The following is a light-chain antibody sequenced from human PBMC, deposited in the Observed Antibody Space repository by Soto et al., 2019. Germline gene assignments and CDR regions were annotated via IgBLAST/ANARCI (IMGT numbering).Light chain of an antibody. CDR3: QQYANSPQT. J-gene: IGKJ1*01. V-gene: IGKV3-20*01. CDR2: AAS. Sequence: EIVLTQSPGTLSLSPGEGATLSCRASQTVSSSYLAWYQQKHGQAPRLLIHAASTRATGIPDRFSGSGSGTDFTLTISRLEPEDFAVYYCQQYANSPQTFGQGTKVDIK. CDR1: QTVSSSY.